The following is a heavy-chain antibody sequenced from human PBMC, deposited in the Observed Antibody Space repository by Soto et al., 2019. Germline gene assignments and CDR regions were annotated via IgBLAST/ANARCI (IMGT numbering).Heavy chain of an antibody. CDR2: ASYTGAS. J-gene: IGHJ5*02. D-gene: IGHD2-21*01. Sequence: PSETLSLTCSVSGSSVSSASYLWGWIRQPPGKGLEWIGSASYTGASYLTPSLKSRVTISVDTSKNQVFLNLRSLTAADTAVYYCARLGAYYQSLDPWGPGTLVTVSS. CDR3: ARLGAYYQSLDP. V-gene: IGHV4-39*01. CDR1: GSSVSSASYL.